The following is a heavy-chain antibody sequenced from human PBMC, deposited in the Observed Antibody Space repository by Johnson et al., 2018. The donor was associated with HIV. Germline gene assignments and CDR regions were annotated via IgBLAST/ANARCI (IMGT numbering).Heavy chain of an antibody. J-gene: IGHJ3*02. V-gene: IGHV3-20*04. D-gene: IGHD2-15*01. CDR1: GFTFDAYG. CDR2: LNWNGGST. Sequence: VQLVESGGGVVRPGGSLRLSCAASGFTFDAYGMTWVRQAPGKGLEWVSGLNWNGGSTTYAASVKGRFTISRDNAKNSLYLQMNSLRAEDTAFYYCATESRYCSGGSCQDAFDIWGQGTMVTVSS. CDR3: ATESRYCSGGSCQDAFDI.